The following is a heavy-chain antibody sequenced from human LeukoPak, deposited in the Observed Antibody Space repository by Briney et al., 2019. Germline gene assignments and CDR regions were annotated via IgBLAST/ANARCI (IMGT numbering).Heavy chain of an antibody. J-gene: IGHJ2*01. CDR2: IRSKAYGGTT. Sequence: PGGSLRLSCAASGFTFSNAWMSWVRQAPGKGLEWVGFIRSKAYGGTTDYAASVKGRFTISRDDSKSIAYLQMNSLKTEDTAVYYCTRTMVRGHWYFDLWGRGTLVTVSS. V-gene: IGHV3-49*04. D-gene: IGHD3-10*01. CDR1: GFTFSNAW. CDR3: TRTMVRGHWYFDL.